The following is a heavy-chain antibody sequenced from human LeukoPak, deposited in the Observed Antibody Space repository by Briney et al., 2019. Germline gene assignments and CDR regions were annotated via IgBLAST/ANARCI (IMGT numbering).Heavy chain of an antibody. CDR2: IYTSGST. CDR3: ARDRAPYNWFDP. Sequence: PSETLCLTCTVSVGSISSGSYYWSWIRQPAGKGLEWIGRIYTSGSTNYNPSLKSRVTISVDTSKNQFSLNLRSVTAADTAVYYCARDRAPYNWFDPWGQGTLVTVSS. V-gene: IGHV4-61*02. J-gene: IGHJ5*02. CDR1: VGSISSGSYY.